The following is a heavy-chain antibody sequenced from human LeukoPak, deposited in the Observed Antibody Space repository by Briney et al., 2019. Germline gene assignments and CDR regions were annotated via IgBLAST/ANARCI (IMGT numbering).Heavy chain of an antibody. CDR2: INHSGST. CDR3: ARTGYSSSWYTFDY. CDR1: GGSFSGYY. J-gene: IGHJ4*02. V-gene: IGHV4-34*01. Sequence: PSETLSLTCAVYGGSFSGYYWSWIRQPPGKGLEWIGEINHSGSTNYNPSLKSRVTISVDTSKNQFSLKLSSVTAADTAVYYCARTGYSSSWYTFDYWGQGTLVTVSS. D-gene: IGHD6-13*01.